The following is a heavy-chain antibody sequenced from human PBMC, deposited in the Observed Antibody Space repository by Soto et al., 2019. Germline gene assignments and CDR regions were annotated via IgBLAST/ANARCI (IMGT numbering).Heavy chain of an antibody. V-gene: IGHV3-23*01. Sequence: GGSLRLSCAASGFTFSSFAMSWVRQAPGKGLEWVSAISGMGGSTYYADSLKGRFTISRDNSKNTLYMQMNSLRVEDTAVSYCAKVSGWPTANWFDPWGQRTLVTVSS. J-gene: IGHJ5*02. CDR3: AKVSGWPTANWFDP. CDR2: ISGMGGST. CDR1: GFTFSSFA. D-gene: IGHD6-19*01.